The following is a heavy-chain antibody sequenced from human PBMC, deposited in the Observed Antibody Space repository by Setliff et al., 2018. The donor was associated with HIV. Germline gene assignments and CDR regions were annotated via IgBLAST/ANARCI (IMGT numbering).Heavy chain of an antibody. J-gene: IGHJ3*02. CDR2: INYDRITT. Sequence: GGSLRLSCGASGFTFTNYWMHWIRQVPGKGLVWVSRINYDRITTSYADSVQGRFTISRGNAKNTVYLQMNSLRVDDTAIYYCAREGATTAGFDIWGHGTMVTVS. V-gene: IGHV3-74*01. CDR3: AREGATTAGFDI. D-gene: IGHD6-19*01. CDR1: GFTFTNYW.